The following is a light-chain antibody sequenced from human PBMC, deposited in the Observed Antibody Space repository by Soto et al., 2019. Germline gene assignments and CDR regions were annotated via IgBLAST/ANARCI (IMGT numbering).Light chain of an antibody. V-gene: IGKV3-20*01. CDR2: GAS. J-gene: IGKJ1*01. Sequence: EIVLTQSPGTLSLSPGERATLSCRAIQSVSNNYLAWYQQKPGQAPRLLIYGASNRATGIPDRFSGSGSGTDFTLTISRLEPEDFATYYCLQHKSYPRTFGQGTKVDI. CDR3: LQHKSYPRT. CDR1: QSVSNNY.